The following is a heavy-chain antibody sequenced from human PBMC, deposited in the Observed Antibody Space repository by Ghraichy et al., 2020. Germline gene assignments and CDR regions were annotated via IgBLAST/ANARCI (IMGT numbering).Heavy chain of an antibody. CDR2: ISDNGERT. D-gene: IGHD3-3*01. CDR1: GFAFSTYA. J-gene: IGHJ4*02. Sequence: SCEASGFAFSTYAMSWVRQAPEKGLDWVSAISDNGERTYYADSVKGRFTIFRDNSKNTLYLQMDSLRPDDTALYYCARHFGASDYWGQGTRVTVSS. CDR3: ARHFGASDY. V-gene: IGHV3-23*01.